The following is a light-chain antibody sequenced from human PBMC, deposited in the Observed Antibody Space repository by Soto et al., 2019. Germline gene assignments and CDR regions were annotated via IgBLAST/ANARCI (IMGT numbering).Light chain of an antibody. Sequence: EIVVTQSPATGSLSPVERAAVCCMGSQSVSSYLAWYQQKPGQAPRLLIYDASNRATGIPARFSGSGSGTDFTLSISRLEVEDFAVYHCQQYGNAPITFGQGTRLEIK. J-gene: IGKJ5*01. CDR2: DAS. CDR1: QSVSSY. V-gene: IGKV3-11*01. CDR3: QQYGNAPIT.